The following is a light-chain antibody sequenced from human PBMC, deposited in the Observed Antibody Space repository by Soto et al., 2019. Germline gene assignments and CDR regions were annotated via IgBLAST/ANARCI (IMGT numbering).Light chain of an antibody. J-gene: IGLJ1*01. CDR2: SNN. CDR1: SSNIGSNT. CDR3: AAWDDTLNANYV. Sequence: QSVLTQPPSPSGTPGQRVTISCSGNSSNIGSNTVNWYQKLPGTAPKLLIYSNNQRPSGVPDRFSGSKSGTSASLAISGLQSEDEADYYCAAWDDTLNANYVFGTGTKVTVL. V-gene: IGLV1-44*01.